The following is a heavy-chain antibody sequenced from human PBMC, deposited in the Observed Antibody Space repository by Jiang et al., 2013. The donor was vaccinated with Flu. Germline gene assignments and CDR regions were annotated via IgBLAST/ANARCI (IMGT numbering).Heavy chain of an antibody. V-gene: IGHV4-31*03. J-gene: IGHJ4*02. D-gene: IGHD3-16*01. CDR3: AKESINYGGLGY. CDR2: FFYSGST. Sequence: GPGLVKPSQILSLTCTVSGGSVSSGGYYWSWIRQSPGKGLEWIGYFFYSGSTHYNPSFKSRVSISVDTSKNQFSLKLSSVTAADTAVYYCAKESINYGGLGYWGQGTLVTVSS. CDR1: GGSVSSGGYY.